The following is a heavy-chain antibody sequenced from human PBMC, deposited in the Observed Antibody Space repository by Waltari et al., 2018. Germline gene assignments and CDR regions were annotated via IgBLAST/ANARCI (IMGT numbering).Heavy chain of an antibody. Sequence: QVQLLQSGAELKKPGASVKVSCKASGYPFTSYAMNWVRQAAGQGLEWMGWINTNTGNPTYAQGFTGRIVFSLDTSVSTAYLQISSLKAEDTAVYYCARVPRGYDILTGYYDYGMDVWGQGTTVTVSS. CDR1: GYPFTSYA. CDR2: INTNTGNP. J-gene: IGHJ6*02. CDR3: ARVPRGYDILTGYYDYGMDV. D-gene: IGHD3-9*01. V-gene: IGHV7-4-1*02.